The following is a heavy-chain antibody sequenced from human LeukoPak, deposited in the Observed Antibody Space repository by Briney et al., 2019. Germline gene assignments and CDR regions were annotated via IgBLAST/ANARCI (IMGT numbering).Heavy chain of an antibody. D-gene: IGHD3-10*01. Sequence: GGSLRLSCAASGFTFSSDGMHGVRQAPGNGLEWVAVIWYDGSNKYYADSVKGRFTIARDNSKNTLYLQINSLRAEDTAVYCCAREGVSGDAFDLWGQGTMVTVSS. CDR2: IWYDGSNK. V-gene: IGHV3-33*01. CDR1: GFTFSSDG. J-gene: IGHJ3*01. CDR3: AREGVSGDAFDL.